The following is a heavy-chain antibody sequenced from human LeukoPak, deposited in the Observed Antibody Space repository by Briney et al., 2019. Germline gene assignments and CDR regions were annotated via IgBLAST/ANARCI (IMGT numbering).Heavy chain of an antibody. Sequence: PGRPLRLSCAASGFAFSSYGMPWVRQAPGKGLEWVAVISYDGSNKYYADSVKGRFTISRDNSKNTLYLQMNSLRAEDTAVYYCAKDHPDLSSGGFDYWGQGTLVTVSS. D-gene: IGHD6-19*01. CDR3: AKDHPDLSSGGFDY. V-gene: IGHV3-30*18. J-gene: IGHJ4*02. CDR2: ISYDGSNK. CDR1: GFAFSSYG.